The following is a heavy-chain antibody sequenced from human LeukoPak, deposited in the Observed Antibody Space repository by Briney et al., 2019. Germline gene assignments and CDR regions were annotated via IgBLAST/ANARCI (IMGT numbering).Heavy chain of an antibody. D-gene: IGHD2-15*01. Sequence: SETLSLTCTVSGGSISSSSYYWGWIRQPPGKGLEWIVSIYYSGSTYYNPSLKSRVTISVDTSKNQFSLKLSSVTAADTAVYYCARRSCSGGNCYPWYLDFWGQGTLVTVSS. V-gene: IGHV4-39*01. CDR1: GGSISSSSYY. J-gene: IGHJ4*02. CDR2: IYYSGST. CDR3: ARRSCSGGNCYPWYLDF.